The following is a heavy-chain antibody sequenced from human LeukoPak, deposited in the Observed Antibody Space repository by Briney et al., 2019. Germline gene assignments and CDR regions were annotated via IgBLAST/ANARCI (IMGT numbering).Heavy chain of an antibody. J-gene: IGHJ3*02. V-gene: IGHV1-46*01. CDR3: ARGRNSYDSSRYYYEGDAFDI. D-gene: IGHD3-22*01. Sequence: ASVKVSCKASGYIITSYYMYWVRQAPGQGLEWMGIINPSGGSIRYAQKFQGRVTMTRDTSTSTVYMGLSSLRSEDTAVYYCARGRNSYDSSRYYYEGDAFDIWGQGTMVTVSS. CDR2: INPSGGSI. CDR1: GYIITSYY.